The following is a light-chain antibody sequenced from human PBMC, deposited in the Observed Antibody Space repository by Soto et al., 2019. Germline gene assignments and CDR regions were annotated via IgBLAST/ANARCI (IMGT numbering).Light chain of an antibody. V-gene: IGLV2-14*01. Sequence: QSALTQPASVSGSPGQSITISCTGTSSDIGGYNYVSWYQQHPGKAPKLMIYEVSNRPSGVSNRLSGSKSGNTASLTISGLQAEDEADYYCSSYTSSSTHGVFGGGTKVTVL. J-gene: IGLJ3*02. CDR1: SSDIGGYNY. CDR3: SSYTSSSTHGV. CDR2: EVS.